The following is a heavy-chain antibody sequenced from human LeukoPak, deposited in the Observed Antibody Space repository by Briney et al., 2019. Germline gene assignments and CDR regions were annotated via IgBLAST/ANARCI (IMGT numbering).Heavy chain of an antibody. V-gene: IGHV1-2*02. D-gene: IGHD1-26*01. CDR3: ARVSISGSRLNWFDP. Sequence: ASVTVSFTASGYTFTVYYMHWVRQAPGQGLEWMGWINPNSGGTNYAQKFQGRVTMTRDTSISTAYMELSRLRPDDTAVYYCARVSISGSRLNWFDPWGQGTLVTVSS. CDR2: INPNSGGT. CDR1: GYTFTVYY. J-gene: IGHJ5*02.